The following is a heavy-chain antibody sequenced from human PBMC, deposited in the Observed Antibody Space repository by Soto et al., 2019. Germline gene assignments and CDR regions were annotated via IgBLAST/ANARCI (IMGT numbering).Heavy chain of an antibody. D-gene: IGHD3-10*01. CDR2: IYYSGST. Sequence: KPSETLSLTCTVSGGSISSSSYYWGWIRQPPGKGLEWIGSIYYSGSTYYNPSLKSRVTISVDTSKNQFSLKLSSVTAADTAVYYCASQLSSGSYFPDNWFDPWGQGTLVTVSS. J-gene: IGHJ5*02. CDR3: ASQLSSGSYFPDNWFDP. V-gene: IGHV4-39*01. CDR1: GGSISSSSYY.